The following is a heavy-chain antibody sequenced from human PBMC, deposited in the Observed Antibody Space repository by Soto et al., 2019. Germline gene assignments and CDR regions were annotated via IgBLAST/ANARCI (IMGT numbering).Heavy chain of an antibody. Sequence: ASVKVSCKASGYTFTGYYMHWVRQAPGQGLEWMGWINPNSGGTNYAQKFQGWVTMTRDTSISTAYMELSRLRSDDTAVYYCARGVGQEGYYYYGMDVWGQGTTVTVSS. CDR2: INPNSGGT. V-gene: IGHV1-2*04. CDR3: ARGVGQEGYYYYGMDV. J-gene: IGHJ6*02. CDR1: GYTFTGYY.